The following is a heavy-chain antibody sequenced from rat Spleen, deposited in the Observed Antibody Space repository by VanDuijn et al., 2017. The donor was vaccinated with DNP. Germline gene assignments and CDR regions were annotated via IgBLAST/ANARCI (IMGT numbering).Heavy chain of an antibody. CDR1: GFSLTNYG. Sequence: QVQLKESGPGLVQPSQTLSLTCTVSGFSLTNYGINWVRQPPGKGLEWIAAISSGGSTYSNSPLKSRLSISRDTSKSQVFLEMNSLQPEDTAMYFCARWGIMPRGNVWGQGTSVTVSS. V-gene: IGHV2S12*01. CDR2: ISSGGST. CDR3: ARWGIMPRGNV. D-gene: IGHD1-6*01. J-gene: IGHJ4*01.